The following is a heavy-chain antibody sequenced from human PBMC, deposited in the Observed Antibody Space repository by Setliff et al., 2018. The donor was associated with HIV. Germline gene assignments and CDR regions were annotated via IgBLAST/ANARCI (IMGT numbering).Heavy chain of an antibody. Sequence: PSETLSLTCTVSGYSISSGYCWSWIRQPPGKGLEWIGEINHSGRTKYNPSLKSRVNTSVDTSKNQFSLRLSSVTAADTAVYYCVRVSCSSWYSIPRNYYYSMDVWGEGTTVTV. CDR3: VRVSCSSWYSIPRNYYYSMDV. CDR2: INHSGRT. V-gene: IGHV4-38-2*02. CDR1: GYSISSGYC. D-gene: IGHD6-13*01. J-gene: IGHJ6*03.